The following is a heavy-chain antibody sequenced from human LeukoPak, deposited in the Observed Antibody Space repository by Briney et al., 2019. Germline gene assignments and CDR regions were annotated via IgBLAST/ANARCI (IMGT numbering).Heavy chain of an antibody. V-gene: IGHV3-21*01. D-gene: IGHD3-16*01. J-gene: IGHJ4*02. CDR1: GFTFSSYS. CDR2: ISSSSSYI. CDR3: ARSSSRQGGRFFDY. Sequence: GSLRLSCAASGFTFSSYSMNWVRQAPGKGLEWVSSISSSSSYIYYADSVKGRFTISRDNAKNSLYLQMNSLRAEDTAVNYCARSSSRQGGRFFDYWGQGTLVTVSS.